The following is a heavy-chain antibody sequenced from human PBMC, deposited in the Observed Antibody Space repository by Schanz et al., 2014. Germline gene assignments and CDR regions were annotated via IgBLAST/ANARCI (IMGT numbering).Heavy chain of an antibody. CDR2: IIPIHGIV. J-gene: IGHJ3*02. Sequence: QVQLVQSEAEVKKPGSSVKVSCKASGGTFSSYTISWLRQAPGQGLEWMGRIIPIHGIVKYAQRFQDRVRITADKSTSTAYMELSSLRSDDTAVYYCARGGGTEDVFDIWGQGTILTVSS. V-gene: IGHV1-69*02. CDR3: ARGGGTEDVFDI. CDR1: GGTFSSYT. D-gene: IGHD1-1*01.